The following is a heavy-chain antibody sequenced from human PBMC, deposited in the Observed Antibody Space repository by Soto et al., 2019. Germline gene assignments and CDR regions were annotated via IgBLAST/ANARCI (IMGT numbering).Heavy chain of an antibody. CDR1: GGSISSSSYY. Sequence: QLQLQESGPGLVKPSETLSLTCTVSGGSISSSSYYWGWIRQPPGKGLEWIGSIYYSGSTYYNPSLKSRVTISVDTSKNQFSLKLSSVTAADTAVYYCASYDILTGYFDYWGQGTLVTVSS. V-gene: IGHV4-39*01. J-gene: IGHJ4*02. CDR3: ASYDILTGYFDY. D-gene: IGHD3-9*01. CDR2: IYYSGST.